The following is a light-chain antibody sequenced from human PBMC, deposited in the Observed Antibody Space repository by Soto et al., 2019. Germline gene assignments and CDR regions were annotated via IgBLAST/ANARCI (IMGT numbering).Light chain of an antibody. V-gene: IGLV2-23*01. CDR2: EGT. J-gene: IGLJ3*02. CDR3: CSYAGGSTWV. CDR1: SSNVGTYYL. Sequence: QSVLTQPASVSGSPGQSITISCTGASSNVGTYYLVSWYQHHPGEAPKLLIYEGTKRPSGLSDRFSGSKSGNTASLTISGLQPEDEAHYYCCSYAGGSTWVFGGGTKVTVL.